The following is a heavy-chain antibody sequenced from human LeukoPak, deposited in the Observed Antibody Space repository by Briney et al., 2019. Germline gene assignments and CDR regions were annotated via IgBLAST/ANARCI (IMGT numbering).Heavy chain of an antibody. CDR1: GDSISSTSYY. D-gene: IGHD1-26*01. CDR3: ARPSGSYRAEYFQH. V-gene: IGHV4-39*01. J-gene: IGHJ1*01. CDR2: IYYSGRT. Sequence: PSETLSLTCTVSGDSISSTSYYWGWIRQPRGKGLEWIGTIYYSGRTYYNPSLKSRVTIFVDTAKNQVSLKLSSVTAADTAVYYCARPSGSYRAEYFQHWGQGTLVTVSS.